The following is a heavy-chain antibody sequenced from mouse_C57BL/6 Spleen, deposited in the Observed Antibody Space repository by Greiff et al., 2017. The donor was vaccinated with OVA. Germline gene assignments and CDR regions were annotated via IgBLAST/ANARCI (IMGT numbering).Heavy chain of an antibody. J-gene: IGHJ2*01. V-gene: IGHV5-12*01. Sequence: DVKLVESGGGLVQPGGSLKLSCAASGFTFSDYYMYWVRQTPEKRLEWVAYISNGGGSTYYPDTVKGRFTISRDNAKNTLYLQMSRLKSEDTAMYYCARHAGGYYDYWGQGTTLTVSS. CDR3: ARHAGGYYDY. CDR1: GFTFSDYY. D-gene: IGHD2-3*01. CDR2: ISNGGGST.